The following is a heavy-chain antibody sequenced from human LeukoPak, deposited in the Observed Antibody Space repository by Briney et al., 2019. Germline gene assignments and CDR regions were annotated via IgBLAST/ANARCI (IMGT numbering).Heavy chain of an antibody. CDR2: IPASGQTT. CDR3: AHPIGGGYDLRPFIS. V-gene: IGHV3-23*01. CDR1: GFTFSNYP. J-gene: IGHJ5*02. D-gene: IGHD5-12*01. Sequence: PGGSLRLSCAASGFTFSNYPMTWARKAPGKGLESVSTIPASGQTTYYADSVKRRFTISRDNSKNTLYLHINTVTAEDTAAYYCAHPIGGGYDLRPFISWGQGTLLTVSS.